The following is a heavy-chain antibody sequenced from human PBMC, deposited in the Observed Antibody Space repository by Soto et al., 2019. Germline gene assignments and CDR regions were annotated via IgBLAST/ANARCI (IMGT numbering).Heavy chain of an antibody. D-gene: IGHD3-16*02. J-gene: IGHJ4*02. V-gene: IGHV3-30*18. CDR3: AKEEYVWGSYRQGYYFDY. CDR2: ISYYGSNK. Sequence: GGSLRLSCAASGFTFSSYGMHWVRQAPGKGLEWVAVISYYGSNKYYADSVKGRLTISRDNSKNTLYLQMNSLRAEDTAVYYCAKEEYVWGSYRQGYYFDYWGQGTLVTVSS. CDR1: GFTFSSYG.